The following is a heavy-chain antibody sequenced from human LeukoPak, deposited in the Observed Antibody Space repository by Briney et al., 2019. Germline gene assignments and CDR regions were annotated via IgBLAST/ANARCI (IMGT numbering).Heavy chain of an antibody. CDR3: ARGIRWLQPLHYFDY. CDR2: INHSGST. V-gene: IGHV4-34*01. D-gene: IGHD5-24*01. CDR1: GGSFSGYY. J-gene: IGHJ4*02. Sequence: SETLSLTCAVYGGSFSGYYWSWIRQPPGKGLEWIGEINHSGSTNYNPSLKSRVTISVDTSKNQFSLKLSSVTAADTAVYYCARGIRWLQPLHYFDYWGQGTLVTVAS.